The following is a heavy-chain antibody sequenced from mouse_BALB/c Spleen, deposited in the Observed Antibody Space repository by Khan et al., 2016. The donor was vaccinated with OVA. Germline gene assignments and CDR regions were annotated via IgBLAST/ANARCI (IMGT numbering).Heavy chain of an antibody. Sequence: QVQLQQSGAELVKPGASVKLSCKTSGYTFTSYWIQWVKQRPGQGLGWIGEIFPGAGTTYYNENFKGKATLTVDTSSSTAFMQLSSLTTEDYAVYCCARAYSDNYEFAYWGQGTLVTVSA. CDR3: ARAYSDNYEFAY. V-gene: IGHV1S132*01. J-gene: IGHJ3*01. CDR1: GYTFTSYW. D-gene: IGHD2-10*01. CDR2: IFPGAGTT.